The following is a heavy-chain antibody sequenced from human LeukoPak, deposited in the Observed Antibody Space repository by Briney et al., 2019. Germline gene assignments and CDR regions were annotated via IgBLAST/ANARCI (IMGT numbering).Heavy chain of an antibody. V-gene: IGHV1-24*01. J-gene: IGHJ6*02. Sequence: GASVKVSCKVSGDTLAELSIHWLRQAGGKGLEWMGGFDVEKGETTYSQKFQGRVIMTEDISTHTAYLELSSLISEDTAVYYCATELRLGGLDVWGQGTTVIVSS. CDR2: FDVEKGET. D-gene: IGHD3-3*01. CDR3: ATELRLGGLDV. CDR1: GDTLAELS.